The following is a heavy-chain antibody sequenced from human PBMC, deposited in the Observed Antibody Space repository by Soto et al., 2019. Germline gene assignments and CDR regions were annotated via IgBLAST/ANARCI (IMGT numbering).Heavy chain of an antibody. CDR2: IIPIFGTA. CDR1: GCTFSSYA. Sequence: SVKVSCRASGCTFSSYAISWVRQAPGQGLEWMGGIIPIFGTANYAQKFHSRVTITADESTSTANMDLSSLRSEDTAGDYCATGRVYSYGYGVLTWFDPWGQGTLVTVSS. D-gene: IGHD5-18*01. V-gene: IGHV1-69*13. CDR3: ATGRVYSYGYGVLTWFDP. J-gene: IGHJ5*02.